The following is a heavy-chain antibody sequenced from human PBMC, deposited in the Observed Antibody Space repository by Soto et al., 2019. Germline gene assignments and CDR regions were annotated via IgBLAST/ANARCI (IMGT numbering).Heavy chain of an antibody. D-gene: IGHD1-26*01. J-gene: IGHJ6*02. Sequence: ASVKVSCKASGYTFTGYYVHWVRRAPGQGLEGMGWINPNSGDTYRAQRFQGRVTMNRDTSIGTAYMELRGLTSDDTAEYYCAKGGAIVAAGTRVYLYNAMDVWGQGTTVTVSS. CDR2: INPNSGDT. V-gene: IGHV1-2*02. CDR3: AKGGAIVAAGTRVYLYNAMDV. CDR1: GYTFTGYY.